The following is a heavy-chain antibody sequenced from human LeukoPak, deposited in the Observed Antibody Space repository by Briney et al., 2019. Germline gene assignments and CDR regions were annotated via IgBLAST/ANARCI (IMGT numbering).Heavy chain of an antibody. CDR2: INSDWSST. CDR3: ARDARWRYDFWSGYYPRHYYYGMDV. Sequence: GGSLRLSCAASGFTFSSYWMHWVRQAPGEGLVWVSRINSDWSSTSYADAVKGRFTISIDNSKNTLYLQMNRLRAEDPAVYYCARDARWRYDFWSGYYPRHYYYGMDVWGQGTTVTVSS. V-gene: IGHV3-74*01. J-gene: IGHJ6*02. CDR1: GFTFSSYW. D-gene: IGHD3-3*01.